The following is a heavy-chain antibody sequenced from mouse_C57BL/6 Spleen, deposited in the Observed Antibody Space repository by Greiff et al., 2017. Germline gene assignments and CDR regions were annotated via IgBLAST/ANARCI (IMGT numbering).Heavy chain of an antibody. J-gene: IGHJ1*03. CDR2: ISDGGSYT. CDR1: GFTFSSYA. Sequence: DVKLVESGGGLVKPGGSLKLSCAASGFTFSSYAMSWVRQTPEKRLEWVATISDGGSYTYYPDNVKGRFTISRDNAKNNLYLQMSHLKSEDTAMYYCARVDGGSGWYFDVWGTGTTVTVSS. CDR3: ARVDGGSGWYFDV. D-gene: IGHD1-1*02. V-gene: IGHV5-4*03.